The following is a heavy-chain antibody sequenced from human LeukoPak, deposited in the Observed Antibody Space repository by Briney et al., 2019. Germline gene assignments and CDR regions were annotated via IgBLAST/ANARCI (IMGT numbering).Heavy chain of an antibody. V-gene: IGHV4-30-4*01. Sequence: PSETLSLTCTVSGGSISSGDYYWSWIRQPPGKGLEWIGYIYYSGSTYYNPSLKSRVTISVDTSKNQFSLKLSSVTAADTAVYYCARDESTVAKHPQWTWFDPWGQGTLVTVSS. J-gene: IGHJ5*02. CDR1: GGSISSGDYY. D-gene: IGHD4-11*01. CDR2: IYYSGST. CDR3: ARDESTVAKHPQWTWFDP.